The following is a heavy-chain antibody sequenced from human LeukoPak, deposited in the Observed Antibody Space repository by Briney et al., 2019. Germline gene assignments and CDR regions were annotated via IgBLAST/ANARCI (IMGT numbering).Heavy chain of an antibody. CDR2: IYHSGST. CDR1: GGSISSGGYS. D-gene: IGHD1-26*01. Sequence: TLSLTCAVSGGSISSGGYSWSWIRQPPGKGLEWIAYIYHSGSTYYNPSLKSRATISVDRSKNQFSLKLSSVTAADTAVYYCARGGAPYYYGMDVWGQGTTVTVSS. V-gene: IGHV4-30-2*01. J-gene: IGHJ6*02. CDR3: ARGGAPYYYGMDV.